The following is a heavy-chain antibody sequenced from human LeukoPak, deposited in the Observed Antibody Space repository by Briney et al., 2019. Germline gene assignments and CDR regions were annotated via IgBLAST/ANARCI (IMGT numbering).Heavy chain of an antibody. Sequence: ASVKVSCKASGYTFTSYGISWVRQAPGQGLEWMGWISAYNGNTNYAQKLQGRVTMTTDTSTSTAYMELRSLRSDDTAVYYCARDYYGDYSGLFYGMDVWGQGTTVTVSS. CDR1: GYTFTSYG. CDR3: ARDYYGDYSGLFYGMDV. D-gene: IGHD4-17*01. CDR2: ISAYNGNT. V-gene: IGHV1-18*01. J-gene: IGHJ6*02.